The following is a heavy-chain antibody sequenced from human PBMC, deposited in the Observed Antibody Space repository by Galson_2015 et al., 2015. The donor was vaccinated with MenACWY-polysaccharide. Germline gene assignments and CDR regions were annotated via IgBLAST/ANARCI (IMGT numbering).Heavy chain of an antibody. CDR2: IRSSGANT. CDR1: GITFTSYA. Sequence: SLRLSCAASGITFTSYAMSWVRQAPGKGLEWVSAIRSSGANTYYADSVKGRFTISRDNSKNTLYLQMNSLRAEDTAVYYCAKDSTDFWSVAGRFDHWGQGTLVTVSP. J-gene: IGHJ5*02. CDR3: AKDSTDFWSVAGRFDH. D-gene: IGHD3-3*01. V-gene: IGHV3-23*01.